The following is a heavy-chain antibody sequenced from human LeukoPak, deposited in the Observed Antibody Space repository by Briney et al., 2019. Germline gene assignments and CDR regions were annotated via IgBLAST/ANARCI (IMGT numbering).Heavy chain of an antibody. CDR1: GFTFSNAW. V-gene: IGHV3-15*01. CDR3: TKIGAIDNSYSDY. CDR2: IKRKADGGTT. D-gene: IGHD3-10*01. Sequence: GGSLRLSCEASGFTFSNAWMTWVRQAPGKGLEWVGRIKRKADGGTTDHAAPVKGRFTITRDDSTNTVYLQMNSLKTEDTAIYYCTKIGAIDNSYSDYWGQGTLVTVSS. J-gene: IGHJ4*02.